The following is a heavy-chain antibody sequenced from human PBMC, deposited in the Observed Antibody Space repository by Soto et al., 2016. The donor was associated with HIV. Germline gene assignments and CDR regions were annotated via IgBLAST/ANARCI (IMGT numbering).Heavy chain of an antibody. CDR1: GYTFTNYG. CDR2: ISAYKGDT. J-gene: IGHJ5*02. V-gene: IGHV1-18*01. Sequence: QVQLVQSGAEVKKPGASVKVSCKASGYTFTNYGFTWVRQAPGQGLEWMGWISAYKGDTNYEQNLQGRVTMTTDTSTNTAYMELRNLRSDDTAVYYCARAPYDIVVVPAANWFDPWGQGTLVTVSS. CDR3: ARAPYDIVVVPAANWFDP. D-gene: IGHD2-2*01.